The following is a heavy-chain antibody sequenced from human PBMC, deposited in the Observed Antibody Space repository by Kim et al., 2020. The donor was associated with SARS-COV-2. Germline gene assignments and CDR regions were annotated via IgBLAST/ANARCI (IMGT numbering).Heavy chain of an antibody. V-gene: IGHV3-15*01. CDR3: TTYYYGSGSYDFPSDY. J-gene: IGHJ4*02. D-gene: IGHD3-10*01. Sequence: VKGRFTISRDDSKNTLYLQMNSLKTEDTAVYYCTTYYYGSGSYDFPSDYWGQGTLVTVSS.